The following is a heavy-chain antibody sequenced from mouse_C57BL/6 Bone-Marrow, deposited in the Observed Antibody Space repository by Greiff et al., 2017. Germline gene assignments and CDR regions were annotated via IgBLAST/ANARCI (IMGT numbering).Heavy chain of an antibody. CDR1: GYTFTSYW. CDR2: IYPSDSET. J-gene: IGHJ3*01. Sequence: VQLQQSGAELVRPGSSVKLSCKASGYTFTSYWMDWVKQRPGQGLEWIGNIYPSDSETHYNQKFKDKATLTVDKSSSTAYMQLSSLTSEDSAVYYCARWGWLLRPFAYWGQGTLVTVSA. V-gene: IGHV1-61*01. CDR3: ARWGWLLRPFAY. D-gene: IGHD2-3*01.